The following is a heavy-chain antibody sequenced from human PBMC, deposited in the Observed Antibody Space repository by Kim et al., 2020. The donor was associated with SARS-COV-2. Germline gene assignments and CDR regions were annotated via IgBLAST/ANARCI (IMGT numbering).Heavy chain of an antibody. J-gene: IGHJ5*02. CDR1: GASITSGGYF. V-gene: IGHV4-31*03. Sequence: SETLSLTCTVPGASITSGGYFWTWIRQHPGKDLEWIGYIYNTATTSYNPSLKSRVSISLDTAKNQFSLKLDSVTAADTAVYYCAREPISWGPGILAT. CDR3: AREPIS. CDR2: IYNTATT.